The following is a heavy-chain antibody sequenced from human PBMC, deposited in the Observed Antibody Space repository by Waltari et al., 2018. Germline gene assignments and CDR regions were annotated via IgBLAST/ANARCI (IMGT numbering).Heavy chain of an antibody. CDR2: ISGSSGST. Sequence: EVQLLESGGGLVQPGGSRRLSCAASGFTFRNYALSWVRQARGKGLEWVSGISGSSGSTYYADSVKGRFTISRDNSRNTLYLQMNSLRAEDTAVYYCAKDRDDSSGYTYYFDYWGQGTLVTVSS. D-gene: IGHD3-22*01. CDR1: GFTFRNYA. V-gene: IGHV3-23*01. CDR3: AKDRDDSSGYTYYFDY. J-gene: IGHJ4*02.